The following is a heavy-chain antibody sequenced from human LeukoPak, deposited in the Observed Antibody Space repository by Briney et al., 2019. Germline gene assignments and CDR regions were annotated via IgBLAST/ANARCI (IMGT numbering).Heavy chain of an antibody. CDR3: ARGLGGSGSSN. D-gene: IGHD3-10*01. J-gene: IGHJ4*02. CDR2: MNPNSGNT. Sequence: ASEKVSCKVSGYTLTELSMHWVRQAPGQGLEWMGWMNPNSGNTGYAQKFQGRVTMTRNTSISTAYMELSSLRSEDTAVYYCARGLGGSGSSNWGQGTLVTVSS. V-gene: IGHV1-8*01. CDR1: GYTLTELS.